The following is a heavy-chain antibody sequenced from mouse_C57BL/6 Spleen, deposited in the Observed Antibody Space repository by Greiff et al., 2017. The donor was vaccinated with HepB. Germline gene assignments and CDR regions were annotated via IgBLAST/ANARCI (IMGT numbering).Heavy chain of an antibody. J-gene: IGHJ2*01. CDR3: ARVYSNGDFDY. CDR1: GFTFSSYA. CDR2: ISDGGSYT. Sequence: EVKLMESGGGLVKPGGSLNLSCAASGFTFSSYAMSWVRQTPEKRLEWVATISDGGSYTYYPDNVKGRFTISRDNAKNNLYLQMSHLKSEDTAMYYCARVYSNGDFDYWGQGTTLTVSS. D-gene: IGHD2-5*01. V-gene: IGHV5-4*03.